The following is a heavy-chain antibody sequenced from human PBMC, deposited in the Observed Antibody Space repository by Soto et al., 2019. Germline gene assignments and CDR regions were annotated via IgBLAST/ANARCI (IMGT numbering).Heavy chain of an antibody. CDR1: ELPFNTYV. V-gene: IGHV3-23*01. CDR3: AKDPRDFWSGYYDGMEG. Sequence: VGFLRLSCPFSELPFNTYVMDLVHQAPEKGLEWVSAISGSGGSTYYADSVKGRFTISRDNSKNTLYLQMNSLRAEDTAVYYCAKDPRDFWSGYYDGMEGWGQGTTVTVS. CDR2: ISGSGGST. D-gene: IGHD3-3*01. J-gene: IGHJ6*02.